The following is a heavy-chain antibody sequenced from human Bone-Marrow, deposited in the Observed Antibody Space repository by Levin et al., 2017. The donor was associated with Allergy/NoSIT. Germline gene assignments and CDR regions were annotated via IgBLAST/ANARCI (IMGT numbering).Heavy chain of an antibody. Sequence: PGGSLRLSCAASGFTFSSYGMHWVRQAPGKGLEWVAVIWYDGSNKYYADSVKGRFTISRDNSKNTLYLQMNSLRAEDTAVYYCARDRVVVVVAATRGTQPRSGFVSNWFDPWGQGTLVTVSS. J-gene: IGHJ5*02. V-gene: IGHV3-33*01. CDR3: ARDRVVVVVAATRGTQPRSGFVSNWFDP. CDR1: GFTFSSYG. CDR2: IWYDGSNK. D-gene: IGHD2-15*01.